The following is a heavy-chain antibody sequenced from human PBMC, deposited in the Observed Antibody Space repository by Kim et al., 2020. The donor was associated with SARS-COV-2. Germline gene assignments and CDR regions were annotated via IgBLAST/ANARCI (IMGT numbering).Heavy chain of an antibody. CDR2: IYYSGST. Sequence: SETLSLTCTVSGGSISSYYWSWIRQPPGKGLEWIGYIYYSGSTNYNPALKSRVTISVDTSKNQFSLKLSSVTAADTAVYYCAALGSSGYYSHYWGQGTLVTVSS. V-gene: IGHV4-59*13. D-gene: IGHD3-22*01. CDR1: GGSISSYY. J-gene: IGHJ4*02. CDR3: AALGSSGYYSHY.